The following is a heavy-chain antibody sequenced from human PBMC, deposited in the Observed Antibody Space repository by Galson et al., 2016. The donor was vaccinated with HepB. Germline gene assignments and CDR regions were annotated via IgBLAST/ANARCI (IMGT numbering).Heavy chain of an antibody. D-gene: IGHD2-2*01. Sequence: TLSLTCAVPGASVNSSNWWTWVRQAPGTGLEWIGEIYHTGTSNNNPSLLSRFTMSRDNSRNLFSLTLNSVTAADTAVDYCARASIFPGARMVFDSWGQGILVAVSS. V-gene: IGHV4-4*02. CDR2: IYHTGTS. CDR3: ARASIFPGARMVFDS. CDR1: GASVNSSNW. J-gene: IGHJ5*01.